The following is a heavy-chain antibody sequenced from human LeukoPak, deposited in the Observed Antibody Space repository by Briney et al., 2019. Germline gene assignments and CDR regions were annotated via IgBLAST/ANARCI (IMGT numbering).Heavy chain of an antibody. CDR2: IYYSGST. CDR1: GGSISSGDYY. V-gene: IGHV4-30-4*08. D-gene: IGHD2-15*01. J-gene: IGHJ4*02. Sequence: PSEALSLTCTVSGGSISSGDYYWSWIRQPPGKGLEWIGYIYYSGSTYYNPSLKSRVTISVDTSKNQFSLKLSSVTAADTAVYYCARDEDQNYFDYWGQGTLVTVSS. CDR3: ARDEDQNYFDY.